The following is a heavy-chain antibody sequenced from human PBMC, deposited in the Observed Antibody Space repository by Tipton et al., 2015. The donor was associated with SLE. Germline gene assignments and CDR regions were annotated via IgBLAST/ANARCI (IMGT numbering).Heavy chain of an antibody. J-gene: IGHJ4*02. CDR2: IYTSGST. Sequence: TLSLTCTVSGGSISSHYWSWIRQPPGKGLEWIGYIYTSGSTNYNPSLKSRVTISVDTSKNQFSLKLSSVTAADTAVYYCAASGSYFDYWGQGTLVTVSS. CDR3: AASGSYFDY. CDR1: GGSISSHY. D-gene: IGHD1-26*01. V-gene: IGHV4-4*09.